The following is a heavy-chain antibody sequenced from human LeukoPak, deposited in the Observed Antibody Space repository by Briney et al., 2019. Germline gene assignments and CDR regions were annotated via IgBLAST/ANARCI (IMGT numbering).Heavy chain of an antibody. Sequence: GGSLRLSCAASGFTFSSYNMNWVRQAPGKGLEWVSSITSSSNYVYYADSVKGRFTISRDNAKNSLYLQMNSLRAEDTTVYYCARDCWDYGSGSYCGIDYWGQGTLVTVSS. CDR3: ARDCWDYGSGSYCGIDY. D-gene: IGHD3-10*01. CDR1: GFTFSSYN. V-gene: IGHV3-21*03. J-gene: IGHJ4*02. CDR2: ITSSSNYV.